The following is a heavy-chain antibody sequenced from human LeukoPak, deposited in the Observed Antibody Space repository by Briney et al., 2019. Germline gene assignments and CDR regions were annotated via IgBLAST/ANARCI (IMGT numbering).Heavy chain of an antibody. D-gene: IGHD1-26*01. CDR3: ASRGSYVHFFDY. J-gene: IGHJ4*02. Sequence: PGGALRLSCAASGFTVSSNYMSWVRQAPGKGLEWVSVIYSGGSTYYADSVKGRFTISRDNSKNTLYLQMNSLRAEDTAVYYCASRGSYVHFFDYWGQGTLVTVSS. CDR2: IYSGGST. V-gene: IGHV3-66*01. CDR1: GFTVSSNY.